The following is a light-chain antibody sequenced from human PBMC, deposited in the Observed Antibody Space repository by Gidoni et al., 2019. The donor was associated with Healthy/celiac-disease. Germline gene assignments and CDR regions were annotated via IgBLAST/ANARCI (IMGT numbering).Light chain of an antibody. CDR2: AVS. Sequence: DIQMTQSPSSLSASVGERVTITCRASKSISSYLNWYQQKPVKAPKLLIYAVSSLQSVVPSRLSRSGSVTDFTLPIISLQSEDFATYYCQHSYSTLGVTFXXXTRLELK. V-gene: IGKV1-39*01. CDR3: QHSYSTLGVT. J-gene: IGKJ5*01. CDR1: KSISSY.